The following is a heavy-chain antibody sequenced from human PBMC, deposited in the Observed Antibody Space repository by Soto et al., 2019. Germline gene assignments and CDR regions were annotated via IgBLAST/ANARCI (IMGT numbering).Heavy chain of an antibody. V-gene: IGHV3-23*01. CDR2: ISATGGSA. D-gene: IGHD5-12*01. CDR3: ARDRGYSGYDREGFDF. Sequence: EVQLLQSGGGLVQPGGSLRLSCVASGFTFSSYAMNWVRQAPGKGPEWVSSISATGGSAYYADSVKGRFTISRDNSKNTLYLQMDSLRAADAAVYSCARDRGYSGYDREGFDFWRQGTLVTDSS. J-gene: IGHJ4*02. CDR1: GFTFSSYA.